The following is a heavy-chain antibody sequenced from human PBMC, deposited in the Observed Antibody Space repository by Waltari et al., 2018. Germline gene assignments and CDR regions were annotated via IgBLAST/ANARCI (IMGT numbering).Heavy chain of an antibody. CDR2: INSDGSRP. J-gene: IGHJ4*02. V-gene: IGHV3-74*01. D-gene: IGHD2-8*01. CDR1: GFTFSSYW. CDR3: ARARCLDY. Sequence: EVQLVESGGGLAQPGGSLRLSCAASGFTFSSYWMYWVRQAPGTGLMWVSQINSDGSRPNYADSVRGRFTISRDNAKDTLYLQMNSLRVEDTGVYYCARARCLDYWGQGTLVTVSS.